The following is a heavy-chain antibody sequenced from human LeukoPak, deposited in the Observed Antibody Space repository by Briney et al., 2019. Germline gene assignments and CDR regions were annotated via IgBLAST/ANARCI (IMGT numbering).Heavy chain of an antibody. CDR1: GGSFSGYY. D-gene: IGHD2-2*02. CDR3: ARGRVVVVPAAIFSGWFDP. CDR2: INHSGST. Sequence: SETLSLTCAVYGGSFSGYYWSWIRQPPGKGLEWIGEINHSGSTNYNPSLKSRVTISVDTSKNQFFLKLSSVTAADTAVYYCARGRVVVVPAAIFSGWFDPWGQGTLVTVSS. J-gene: IGHJ5*02. V-gene: IGHV4-34*01.